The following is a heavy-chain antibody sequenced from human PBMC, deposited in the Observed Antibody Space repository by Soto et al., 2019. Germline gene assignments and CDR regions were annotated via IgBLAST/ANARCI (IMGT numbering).Heavy chain of an antibody. CDR1: GGSISSYY. J-gene: IGHJ4*02. CDR2: IYYSGST. CDR3: ARFGREYSSSPRFGFDY. V-gene: IGHV4-59*01. D-gene: IGHD6-6*01. Sequence: ASETLSLTCTVSGGSISSYYWSWIRQPPGKGLEWIGYIYYSGSTNYNPSLKSRVTISVDTSKNQFSLKLSSVTAADTAVYYCARFGREYSSSPRFGFDYWGQGTLVTVSS.